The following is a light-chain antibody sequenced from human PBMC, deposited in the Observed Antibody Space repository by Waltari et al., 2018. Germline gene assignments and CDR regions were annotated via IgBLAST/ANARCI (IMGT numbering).Light chain of an antibody. CDR2: AAS. Sequence: DIQMTQSPSSLSASLGDRVIITCRASQGIRNYLAWFQQKPGKAPKSLIYAASSLQSGVPSKFSGGGSWTDFTLTISSLXPXDXAXXXXXXXXSYPPTFGPGTKVDIK. V-gene: IGKV1-16*02. CDR1: QGIRNY. CDR3: XXXXSYPPT. J-gene: IGKJ3*01.